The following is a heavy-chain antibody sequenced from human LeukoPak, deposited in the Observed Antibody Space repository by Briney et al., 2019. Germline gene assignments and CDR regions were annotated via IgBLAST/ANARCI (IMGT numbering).Heavy chain of an antibody. CDR3: ARAQIVVPAAIRVAWNYYYYYMDV. CDR1: GGSISSSNW. V-gene: IGHV4-4*02. J-gene: IGHJ6*03. D-gene: IGHD2-2*01. CDR2: IYHSGST. Sequence: PSGTLSLTCAVSGGSISSSNWWSWVRQPPGKGLEWIGEIYHSGSTTYNPSLKSRVTMSVDTSKNQFSLKLSSVTAADTAVYYCARAQIVVPAAIRVAWNYYYYYMDVWGKGTTVTVSS.